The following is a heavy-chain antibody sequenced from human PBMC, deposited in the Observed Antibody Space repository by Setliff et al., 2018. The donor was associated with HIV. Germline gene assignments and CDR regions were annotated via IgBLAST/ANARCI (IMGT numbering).Heavy chain of an antibody. D-gene: IGHD6-19*01. Sequence: ASVKVSCKTSGYMFSSYGISWVRQAPGQGLEWMGGIVPIVERANYVQKLQGRVTMTTDTSTSTAYMELRSLRSDDTAVYYCARVQTMAVAGTQYYYMDVWGKGTTVTVSS. CDR1: GYMFSSYG. J-gene: IGHJ6*03. V-gene: IGHV1-18*01. CDR2: IVPIVERA. CDR3: ARVQTMAVAGTQYYYMDV.